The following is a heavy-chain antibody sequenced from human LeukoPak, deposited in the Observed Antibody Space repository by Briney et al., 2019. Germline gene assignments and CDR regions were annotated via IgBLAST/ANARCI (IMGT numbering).Heavy chain of an antibody. CDR2: ISSSSSYI. V-gene: IGHV3-21*01. D-gene: IGHD3-9*01. J-gene: IGHJ4*02. Sequence: PGGSLRLSCAVSGFTFSSYSMKWVRQAPGKGLEWVSSISSSSSYIYYADSVKGRFTISRDSAKNSLYLQMNSLRAEDTAVYYCARDPTYFDWLPVYWGQGTLVTVSS. CDR1: GFTFSSYS. CDR3: ARDPTYFDWLPVY.